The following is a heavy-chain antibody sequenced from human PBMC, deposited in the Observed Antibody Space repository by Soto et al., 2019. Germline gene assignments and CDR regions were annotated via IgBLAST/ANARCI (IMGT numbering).Heavy chain of an antibody. Sequence: SETLSLTCTVSGGSISSPNFYWSWIRQHPGKGLEWIGHIYYNGTTYYNPTLKSRVSISVDTSKNQFSLKLSSVTAADTAVYYCASSYGSGFDYWGQGTLVTVSS. CDR3: ASSYGSGFDY. V-gene: IGHV4-31*03. D-gene: IGHD5-18*01. CDR2: IYYNGTT. J-gene: IGHJ4*02. CDR1: GGSISSPNFY.